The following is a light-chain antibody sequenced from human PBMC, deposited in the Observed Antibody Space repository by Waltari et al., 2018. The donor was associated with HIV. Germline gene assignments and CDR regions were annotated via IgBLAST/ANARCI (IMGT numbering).Light chain of an antibody. CDR2: QDT. CDR3: QAWDTNTAQVV. V-gene: IGLV3-1*01. J-gene: IGLJ2*01. Sequence: SFDLTQPPSVSVSPGQTATITCSGEKLGDTYTSWYQQKPGHSPGMVIFQDTRRPSGIPERLSGFYSGDTATLTISGTQTLDEADYYCQAWDTNTAQVVFGGGTKLTVL. CDR1: KLGDTY.